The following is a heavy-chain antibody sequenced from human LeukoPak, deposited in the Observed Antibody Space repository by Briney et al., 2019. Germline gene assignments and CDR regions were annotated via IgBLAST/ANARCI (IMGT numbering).Heavy chain of an antibody. J-gene: IGHJ4*02. CDR3: ARGNRWQSFDY. D-gene: IGHD4-23*01. CDR1: GGSFSGYY. CDR2: INHSGST. V-gene: IGHV4-34*01. Sequence: SETLSLTCAVYGGSFSGYYWGWIRQPPGKGLEWIGEINHSGSTNYNPSLKSRVTISVDTSKNQFSLKLSSVTAADTAVYYCARGNRWQSFDYWGQGTLVTVSS.